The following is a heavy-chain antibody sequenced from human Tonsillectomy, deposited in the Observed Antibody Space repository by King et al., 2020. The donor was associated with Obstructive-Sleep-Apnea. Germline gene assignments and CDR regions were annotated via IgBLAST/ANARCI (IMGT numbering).Heavy chain of an antibody. V-gene: IGHV1-18*01. Sequence: VQLVESGAEVKKPGASVKVSCKASGYTFTSYGISWVRQAPGQGLEWMGWISAYNGNTNYAQKLQGRVTMTTETSTSTAYMELRSLRSDDTAVYYCARDFLVITGPTDFDYWGQGTLVTVSS. J-gene: IGHJ4*02. CDR2: ISAYNGNT. D-gene: IGHD3-22*01. CDR3: ARDFLVITGPTDFDY. CDR1: GYTFTSYG.